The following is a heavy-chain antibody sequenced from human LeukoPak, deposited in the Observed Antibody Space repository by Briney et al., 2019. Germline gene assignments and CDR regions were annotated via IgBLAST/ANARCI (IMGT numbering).Heavy chain of an antibody. Sequence: GGSLRLPCAASGFTVSSNYMSWVRQAPGKGLEWVSVIYSGGSTYYADSVKGRFTISRDNSKNTLYLQMNSLRAEDTAVYYCARGPYYDSSGYTLNGFDYWGQGTLVTVSS. J-gene: IGHJ4*02. CDR3: ARGPYYDSSGYTLNGFDY. D-gene: IGHD3-22*01. V-gene: IGHV3-53*01. CDR2: IYSGGST. CDR1: GFTVSSNY.